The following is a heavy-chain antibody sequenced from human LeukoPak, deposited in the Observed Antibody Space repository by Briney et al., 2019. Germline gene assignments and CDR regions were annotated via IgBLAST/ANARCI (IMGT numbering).Heavy chain of an antibody. J-gene: IGHJ6*02. D-gene: IGHD1-14*01. CDR2: INPSSGGT. CDR1: GYTFTGYY. Sequence: ASVTVSFTASGYTFTGYYIHWVRQAPGQGLEWMGRINPSSGGTNYAQKFQGTVTMTRDTSISTAYMELSRLRSDDTAVYYCARKPEGMDVWGQGTTVTVSS. V-gene: IGHV1-2*06. CDR3: ARKPEGMDV.